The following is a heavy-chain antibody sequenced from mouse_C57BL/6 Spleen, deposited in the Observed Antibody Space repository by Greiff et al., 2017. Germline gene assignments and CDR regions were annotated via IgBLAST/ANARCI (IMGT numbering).Heavy chain of an antibody. D-gene: IGHD1-1*02. CDR2: IDPSDSET. CDR3: ARRVVNSWFAY. J-gene: IGHJ3*01. Sequence: QVQLQQPGAELVRPGSSVKLSCKASGYTFTSYWMHWVKQRPIQGLEWIGNIDPSDSETHYNQKFKDKDTLTVDQSSSTAYMQLSSLTSEDSAVYVGARRVVNSWFAYWGQGTLVTVSA. CDR1: GYTFTSYW. V-gene: IGHV1-52*01.